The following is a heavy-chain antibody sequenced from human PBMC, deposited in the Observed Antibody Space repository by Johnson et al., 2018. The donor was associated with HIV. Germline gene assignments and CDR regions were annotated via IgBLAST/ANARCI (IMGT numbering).Heavy chain of an antibody. CDR1: GFAFSTYT. CDR3: ARDQNIVGANDGFDI. J-gene: IGHJ3*02. Sequence: QVQLVESGGGVVQPGRSLRLSCAASGFAFSTYTMHWVRQAPGKGLEWVALISYDGSKKYYADSVKGRFPISRDNSKNTLYLQMNSLRAEDTAVYYCARDQNIVGANDGFDIWGQGTMVTVSS. CDR2: ISYDGSKK. V-gene: IGHV3-30*04. D-gene: IGHD1-26*01.